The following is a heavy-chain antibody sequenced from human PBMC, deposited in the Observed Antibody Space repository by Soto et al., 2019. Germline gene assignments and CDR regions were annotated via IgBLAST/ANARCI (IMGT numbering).Heavy chain of an antibody. J-gene: IGHJ4*02. CDR3: ARGAAAGSLVSYYFDY. V-gene: IGHV4-4*02. D-gene: IGHD6-13*01. CDR2: IYHSGST. Sequence: QVQLQESGPGLVKPSGTLSLTCAVSGGSISSSHWWSWVRQPPGKGLEWIGDIYHSGSTNYNPSLNRRVTISVDKSKNQFSLKLSSVTAADTALYYCARGAAAGSLVSYYFDYWGQGTLVTVSS. CDR1: GGSISSSHW.